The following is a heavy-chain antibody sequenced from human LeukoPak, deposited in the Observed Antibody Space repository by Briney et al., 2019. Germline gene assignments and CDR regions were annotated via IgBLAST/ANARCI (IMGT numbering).Heavy chain of an antibody. CDR3: AREEVVTGRNAFDI. CDR1: GGSISSGGYY. CDR2: IYYSGGT. J-gene: IGHJ3*02. Sequence: SETLSLTCTVSGGSISSGGYYWSWIRQHPGKGLEWIGYIYYSGGTYYNPSLKSRVTTSVDTSKNQFSLKLSSVTAADTAVYYCAREEVVTGRNAFDIWGQGTMVTVSS. V-gene: IGHV4-31*03. D-gene: IGHD2-21*02.